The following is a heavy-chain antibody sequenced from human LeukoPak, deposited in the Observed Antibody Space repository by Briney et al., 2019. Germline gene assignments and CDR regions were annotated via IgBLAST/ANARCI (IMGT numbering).Heavy chain of an antibody. CDR3: ARADILAGPLDD. D-gene: IGHD3-9*01. Sequence: ASVKVSCKASGYTFTGYYMHWVRPAPGQGLEWVGWINPNSGGTNYARKFQGWVTMTRDTSISTAYMELSRLRSDDTAVYYCARADILAGPLDDWGQGTLVTVSS. CDR2: INPNSGGT. J-gene: IGHJ4*02. CDR1: GYTFTGYY. V-gene: IGHV1-2*04.